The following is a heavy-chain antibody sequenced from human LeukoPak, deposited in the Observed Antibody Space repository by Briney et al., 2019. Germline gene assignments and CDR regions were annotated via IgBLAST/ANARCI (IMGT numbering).Heavy chain of an antibody. J-gene: IGHJ4*02. D-gene: IGHD1-1*01. CDR2: ISDNGGST. V-gene: IGHV3-64D*06. Sequence: GGSLRLSCSASGCILRSHAMHWVRQAPGKGLEYVSRISDNGGSTYYADSVKGRFTISRDNSKNTLYLQMSSLRAVDTAVYYCVKDNEAGGSPFDRWGQGTLVTVSS. CDR3: VKDNEAGGSPFDR. CDR1: GCILRSHA.